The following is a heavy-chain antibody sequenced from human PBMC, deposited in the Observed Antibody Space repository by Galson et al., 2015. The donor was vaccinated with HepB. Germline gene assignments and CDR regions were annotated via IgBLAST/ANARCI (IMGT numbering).Heavy chain of an antibody. Sequence: SLRLSCAASGFPFNNAWMTWVRQAPGMGLEWAGRIKSKTDGETTDYAAPVKGRFTISRDDSKNRLYLQMNSLKPEDTAVYYCTTDVYYSTYWSWLDPWGQGTLVTVSS. J-gene: IGHJ5*02. CDR2: IKSKTDGETT. CDR3: TTDVYYSTYWSWLDP. V-gene: IGHV3-15*01. CDR1: GFPFNNAW. D-gene: IGHD2-8*02.